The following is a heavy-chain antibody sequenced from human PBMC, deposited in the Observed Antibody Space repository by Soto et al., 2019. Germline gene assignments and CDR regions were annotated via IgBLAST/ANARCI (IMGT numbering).Heavy chain of an antibody. CDR1: GYTLTELS. CDR3: ATMKLCYYSYYFDY. J-gene: IGHJ4*02. D-gene: IGHD3-22*01. Sequence: ASVKVSCKVSGYTLTELSMHWVRQAPGKGLEWMGGFDPEDGETIYAQKFQSRVTMTEDTSTDTAYMELSSLRSEDTAVYYCATMKLCYYSYYFDYWGQGTLVTVSS. V-gene: IGHV1-24*01. CDR2: FDPEDGET.